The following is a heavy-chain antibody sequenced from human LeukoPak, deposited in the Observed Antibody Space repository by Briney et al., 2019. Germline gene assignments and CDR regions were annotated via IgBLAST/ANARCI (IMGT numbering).Heavy chain of an antibody. J-gene: IGHJ5*02. CDR3: ARASYDILTGWHWFDP. CDR2: MNPNSGNT. Sequence: ASVKVSCKASGYTFTSYDINWVRQATGQGLEWMGWMNPNSGNTGYAQKFQGRVTMTRNTSISTAYMELSSLRSEDTAVYYCARASYDILTGWHWFDPWGQGTLVTVSS. CDR1: GYTFTSYD. V-gene: IGHV1-8*01. D-gene: IGHD3-9*01.